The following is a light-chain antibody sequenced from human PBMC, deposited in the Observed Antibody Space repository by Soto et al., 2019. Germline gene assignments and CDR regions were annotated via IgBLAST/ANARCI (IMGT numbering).Light chain of an antibody. V-gene: IGKV3-11*01. CDR3: QQRSNWPPLT. CDR2: DAS. J-gene: IGKJ4*01. Sequence: EIVLTQSPATLSLSPGERATLSCRASQSVSSYLAWYQQKPGQAPRLLIYDASNRATGIPARFSGSGSGTDFTPTTISLQPEDFAVYYCQQRSNWPPLTFGGGTKVEIK. CDR1: QSVSSY.